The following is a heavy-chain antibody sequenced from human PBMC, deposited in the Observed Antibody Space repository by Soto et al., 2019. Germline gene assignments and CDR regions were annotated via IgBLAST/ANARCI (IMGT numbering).Heavy chain of an antibody. J-gene: IGHJ6*02. CDR1: GGSFSDYY. V-gene: IGHV4-34*01. CDR3: ARGHSDYVGYYGMDV. D-gene: IGHD4-4*01. CDR2: INHSGST. Sequence: QVQLQQWGAGLLKPSETLSLTCASYGGSFSDYYWSWIRQPPGKGLEWIGEINHSGSTNYNPSLKSRVTISVDTSKNQFSLKVSSVTAADTAVYYCARGHSDYVGYYGMDVWGQGTTVTVSS.